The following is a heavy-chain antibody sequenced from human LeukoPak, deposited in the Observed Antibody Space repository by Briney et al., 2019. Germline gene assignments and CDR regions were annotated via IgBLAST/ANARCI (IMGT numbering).Heavy chain of an antibody. CDR3: ARGPNVPPSIAVAGYYFDY. V-gene: IGHV1-69*01. CDR1: GGTFSGYA. Sequence: SVQVSCKASGGTFSGYAISWVRQAPGQGLEWMGGIIPIFGTANYAQKFQGRVTITADESTSTAYMELSSLRSEDTAVYYCARGPNVPPSIAVAGYYFDYWGQGTLVTVSS. J-gene: IGHJ4*02. D-gene: IGHD6-19*01. CDR2: IIPIFGTA.